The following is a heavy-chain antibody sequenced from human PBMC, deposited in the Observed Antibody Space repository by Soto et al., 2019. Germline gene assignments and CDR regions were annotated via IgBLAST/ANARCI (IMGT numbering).Heavy chain of an antibody. J-gene: IGHJ4*02. Sequence: GESLKISCAASGFTFSNAWMNWVRQAPGKGLEWVGRIKSKTDGGTTDYAAPVKGRFTISRNDSKNTLYLQMNSLKTEDTAVYYCTAETPRYCSSTSCYQPLFDYWGQGTLVTVSS. V-gene: IGHV3-15*07. CDR3: TAETPRYCSSTSCYQPLFDY. CDR2: IKSKTDGGTT. CDR1: GFTFSNAW. D-gene: IGHD2-2*01.